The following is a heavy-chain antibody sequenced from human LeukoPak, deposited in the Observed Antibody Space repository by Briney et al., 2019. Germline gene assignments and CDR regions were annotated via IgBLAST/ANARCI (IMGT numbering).Heavy chain of an antibody. Sequence: GGSLRLSCAASGFTFSSYSMSWVRQAPGKGLEWVSTINDRGIATYYADSVKGRFTISRDNSKNTLSLQVSSLRAEDTAIYYCAKGLKTAVGPYKGYHYYMDVWGKGTTVTVSS. J-gene: IGHJ6*03. CDR3: AKGLKTAVGPYKGYHYYMDV. V-gene: IGHV3-23*01. D-gene: IGHD5-18*01. CDR2: INDRGIAT. CDR1: GFTFSSYS.